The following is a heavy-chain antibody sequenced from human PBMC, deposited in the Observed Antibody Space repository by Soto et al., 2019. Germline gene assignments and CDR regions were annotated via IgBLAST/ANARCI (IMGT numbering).Heavy chain of an antibody. V-gene: IGHV3-30*18. D-gene: IGHD1-26*01. CDR1: GFTFSNYA. CDR2: ISYDRSSI. J-gene: IGHJ4*02. Sequence: PGGSLRLSCAASGFTFSNYAMHWVRQAPGKGLEWVAGISYDRSSIDYADSVKGRFTISRDNSKNTLYLQMNSLRAEDTAVYYCAKEPALNQWELLIDYWGQGNLVTGSS. CDR3: AKEPALNQWELLIDY.